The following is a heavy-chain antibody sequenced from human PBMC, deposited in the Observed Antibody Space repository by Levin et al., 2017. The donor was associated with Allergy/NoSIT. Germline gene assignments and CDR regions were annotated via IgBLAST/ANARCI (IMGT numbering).Heavy chain of an antibody. CDR3: VVAATLDY. J-gene: IGHJ4*02. Sequence: GGSLRLSCAASGFTFSRYSMNWVRQAPGKGLEWVSSITNNSHFMYYADPVKGRFTISRDNAKNSLFLQMNSLRAEDTAVYYCVVAATLDYWGQGTLVTVSS. D-gene: IGHD2-15*01. CDR1: GFTFSRYS. CDR2: ITNNSHFM. V-gene: IGHV3-21*01.